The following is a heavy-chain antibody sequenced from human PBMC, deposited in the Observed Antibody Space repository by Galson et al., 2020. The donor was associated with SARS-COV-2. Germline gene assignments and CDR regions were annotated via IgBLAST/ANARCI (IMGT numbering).Heavy chain of an antibody. CDR1: GYTFTNYW. CDR2: IDPSDSYT. J-gene: IGHJ6*03. CDR3: AREVSGIAVRFEGSEYFYMDV. Sequence: HGESLKISCQASGYTFTNYWITWVRQMPGKGLEWMGTIDPSDSYTRYSPSFQGHVTISADKSINTAYLQWTSLKASDTAMYYCAREVSGIAVRFEGSEYFYMDVWGKGTTVTVSS. D-gene: IGHD6-19*01. V-gene: IGHV5-10-1*01.